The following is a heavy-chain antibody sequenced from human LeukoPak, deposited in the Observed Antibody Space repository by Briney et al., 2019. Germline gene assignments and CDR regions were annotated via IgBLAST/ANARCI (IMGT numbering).Heavy chain of an antibody. CDR1: GGSISSGSYY. V-gene: IGHV4-61*02. J-gene: IGHJ3*02. Sequence: SQTLSLTCTVSGGSISSGSYYWSWIRQPAGKGLEWIGRIYTSGSTHYNPSLKSRVTISVDTSKNQFSLQLSSVTAADTAVYYCARSIGSSWQFRDGFDIWGQGTMVTVSA. CDR3: ARSIGSSWQFRDGFDI. CDR2: IYTSGST. D-gene: IGHD6-13*01.